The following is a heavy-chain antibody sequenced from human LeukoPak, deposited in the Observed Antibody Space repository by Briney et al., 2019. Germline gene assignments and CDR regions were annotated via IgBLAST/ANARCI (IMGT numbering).Heavy chain of an antibody. D-gene: IGHD3-9*01. J-gene: IGHJ4*02. CDR3: AKNRGVLRNFDCYDY. Sequence: GGSLRLSCAVSGFAFRRYGMSWVRQAPGKGLEWVSAISGSADSTYYADSVKGRFTISRDNSKNTLYLQVNSLRAEDTAVYYCAKNRGVLRNFDCYDYWGQGTLVTVSS. CDR1: GFAFRRYG. V-gene: IGHV3-23*01. CDR2: ISGSADST.